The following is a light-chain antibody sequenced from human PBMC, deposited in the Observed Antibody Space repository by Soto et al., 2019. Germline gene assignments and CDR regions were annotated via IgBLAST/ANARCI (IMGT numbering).Light chain of an antibody. CDR1: QSISSY. CDR2: AAS. V-gene: IGKV1-39*01. Sequence: DIQMTQSPSSLSASVGDSVTITCRASQSISSYLNWYQQKPGKAPKLLIYAASSLQSGVPSRFSGSLSGTDFTLTISSLQPEDFATYYCQQSYSTPRTFGQGTKLEIK. J-gene: IGKJ2*01. CDR3: QQSYSTPRT.